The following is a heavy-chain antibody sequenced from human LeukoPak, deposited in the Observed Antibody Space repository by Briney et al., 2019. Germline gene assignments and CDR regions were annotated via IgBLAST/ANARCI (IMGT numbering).Heavy chain of an antibody. CDR3: ARDVAAPGGVYFDY. D-gene: IGHD3-16*01. CDR1: GFTVSSNS. Sequence: GSLRLSCAASGFTVSSNSMSWVRKAPGKGLVWVSVIYTGGTTYYADSVKGRFTISRDNSKNTLYLQMNSLRAEDTAVYYCARDVAAPGGVYFDYWGQGTLVTVSS. V-gene: IGHV3-66*01. CDR2: IYTGGTT. J-gene: IGHJ4*02.